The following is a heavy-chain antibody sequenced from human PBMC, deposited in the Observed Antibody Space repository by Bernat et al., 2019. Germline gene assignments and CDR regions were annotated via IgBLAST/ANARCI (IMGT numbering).Heavy chain of an antibody. J-gene: IGHJ2*01. CDR1: GFTFSSYD. D-gene: IGHD3-16*02. CDR3: ARAREYYDYIWGSYRYAGWYFDL. CDR2: IGTAGDT. V-gene: IGHV3-13*04. Sequence: VQLVESGGGLVQPGGSLRLSCAASGFTFSSYDMHWVRQATGKGLEWVSAIGTAGDTYYPGSVKGRFTISRENAKNSLYLRMNSLRAGDTAVYYCARAREYYDYIWGSYRYAGWYFDLWGRGTLVTVSS.